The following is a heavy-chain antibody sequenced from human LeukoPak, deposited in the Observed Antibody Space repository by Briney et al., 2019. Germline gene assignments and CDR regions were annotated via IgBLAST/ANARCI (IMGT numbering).Heavy chain of an antibody. Sequence: GGSLRLSCAASGFTFSSYDMHWVRQAPGKGLEGVAVISYDGSNKYYADSVKGRFTISRDNSKNTLYLQMNSLRAEDTAVYYCARGRGQLWSSFDYWGQGTLVTVSS. CDR3: ARGRGQLWSSFDY. CDR2: ISYDGSNK. D-gene: IGHD5-18*01. J-gene: IGHJ4*02. V-gene: IGHV3-30*04. CDR1: GFTFSSYD.